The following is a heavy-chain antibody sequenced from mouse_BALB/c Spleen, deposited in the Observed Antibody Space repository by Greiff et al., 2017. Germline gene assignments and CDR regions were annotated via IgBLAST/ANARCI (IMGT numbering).Heavy chain of an antibody. CDR2: IDPANGNT. V-gene: IGHV14-3*02. CDR1: GFNIKDTY. J-gene: IGHJ2*01. D-gene: IGHD1-3*01. Sequence: EVQLQQSGAELVKPGASVKLSCTASGFNIKDTYMHWVKQRPEQGLEWIGRIDPANGNTKYDPKFQGKATITADTSSNTAYLQLSSLTSEDTAVYYCARSEWSYYFDYWGQGTTLTVAS. CDR3: ARSEWSYYFDY.